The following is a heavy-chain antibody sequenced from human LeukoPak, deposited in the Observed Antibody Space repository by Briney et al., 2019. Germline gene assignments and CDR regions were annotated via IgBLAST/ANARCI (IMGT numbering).Heavy chain of an antibody. J-gene: IGHJ3*02. D-gene: IGHD2-21*01. CDR2: ISHTGCT. V-gene: IGHV4-4*02. CDR3: ASSSLVVVVTYGFDI. Sequence: SETLSLTCTVSNGPLPSTKWRSRVRPPSGKGPELIGDISHTGCTNYNPSFNSRVTMSVDKSKNQFSLNLKSVTAADTALYYCASSSLVVVVTYGFDIWGRGTAVTVSS. CDR1: NGPLPSTKW.